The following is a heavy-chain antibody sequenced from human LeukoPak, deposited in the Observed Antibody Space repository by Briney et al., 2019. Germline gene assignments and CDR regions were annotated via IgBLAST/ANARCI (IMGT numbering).Heavy chain of an antibody. J-gene: IGHJ6*02. Sequence: SETLSLTCTVSGGSISSYYWSWIRQPPGKGLEWIGYIYYSGSTNYNPSLKSRVTISVDTSKNQFSLKLSSVTAADTAVYYCARDPGLSTTVVTAGYYYYGMDVRGQGTTVTVSS. CDR3: ARDPGLSTTVVTAGYYYYGMDV. CDR1: GGSISSYY. D-gene: IGHD4-23*01. V-gene: IGHV4-59*01. CDR2: IYYSGST.